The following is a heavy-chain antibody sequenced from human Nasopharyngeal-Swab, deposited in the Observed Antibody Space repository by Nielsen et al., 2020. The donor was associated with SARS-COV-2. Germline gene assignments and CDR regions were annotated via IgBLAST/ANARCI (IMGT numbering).Heavy chain of an antibody. D-gene: IGHD6-6*01. CDR1: GYTFTGYY. CDR3: AYSSSFGYFDY. V-gene: IGHV1-2*06. J-gene: IGHJ4*02. Sequence: AAVKVSCKASGYTFTGYYMHWVRQAPGQGLEWMGRINPNSGGTNYAQKFQGRVTMTRDTSISTAYMELSRLRSDDTAVYYCAYSSSFGYFDYWGQGTLVTVSS. CDR2: INPNSGGT.